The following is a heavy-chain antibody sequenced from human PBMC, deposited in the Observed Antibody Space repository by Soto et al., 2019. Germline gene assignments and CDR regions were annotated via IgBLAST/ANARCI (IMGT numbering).Heavy chain of an antibody. Sequence: SETLSLTCAVYGGSFSGYYWSWIRQPPGKGLEWIGEINHSGSTNYNPSLKSRVTISVDTSKNQFSLKLSSVTAADTAVYYCARKNTLGPEYYYGMDVWGQGTTVTVYS. CDR2: INHSGST. CDR1: GGSFSGYY. J-gene: IGHJ6*02. V-gene: IGHV4-34*01. CDR3: ARKNTLGPEYYYGMDV. D-gene: IGHD5-18*01.